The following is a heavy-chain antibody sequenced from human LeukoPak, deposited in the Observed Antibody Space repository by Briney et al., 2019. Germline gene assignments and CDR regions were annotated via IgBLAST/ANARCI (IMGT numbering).Heavy chain of an antibody. Sequence: GRSLRLSCAASGFTFSSYAMSWVRQAPGKGLEWVSAISGIGGITYYADSVKGRFTISRDNSKNTLYLQMNSLRAEDTAVYYCAKDQGASSWYRAIDYFDYWGQGTLVTVSS. CDR1: GFTFSSYA. V-gene: IGHV3-23*01. CDR2: ISGIGGIT. J-gene: IGHJ4*02. D-gene: IGHD6-13*01. CDR3: AKDQGASSWYRAIDYFDY.